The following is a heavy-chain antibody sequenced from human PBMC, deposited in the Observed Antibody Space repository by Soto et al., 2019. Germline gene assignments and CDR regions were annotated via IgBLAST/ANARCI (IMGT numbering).Heavy chain of an antibody. CDR2: INAGNGNT. V-gene: IGHV1-3*01. D-gene: IGHD2-2*02. Sequence: ASVKVSCKASGYTFTSYAMHWVRQAPGQRLEWMGWINAGNGNTKYSQKFQGRVTITRDTSASTAYMELSSLRSEDTAVYYCARGGYCSSTSCHRDHYYYYYYMDVWGKGTTVTVSS. J-gene: IGHJ6*03. CDR3: ARGGYCSSTSCHRDHYYYYYYMDV. CDR1: GYTFTSYA.